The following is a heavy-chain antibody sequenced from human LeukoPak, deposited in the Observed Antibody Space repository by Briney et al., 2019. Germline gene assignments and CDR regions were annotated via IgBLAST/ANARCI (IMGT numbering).Heavy chain of an antibody. CDR3: ARFSHSSGWFTGYFDY. Sequence: GESLKISCKASGYSFTSYWIGWVRQMPGKGLEWMGIIYPGDSDTRYSPSFQGQVTISAAKSISTAYLQWSSLKASDTAMYYCARFSHSSGWFTGYFDYWGQGTLVTVSS. J-gene: IGHJ4*02. D-gene: IGHD6-19*01. V-gene: IGHV5-51*01. CDR1: GYSFTSYW. CDR2: IYPGDSDT.